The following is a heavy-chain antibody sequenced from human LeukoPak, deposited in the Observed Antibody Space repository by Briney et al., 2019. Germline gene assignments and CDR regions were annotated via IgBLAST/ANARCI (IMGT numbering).Heavy chain of an antibody. CDR3: ARAGPAYSSSWYPPDY. J-gene: IGHJ4*02. V-gene: IGHV4-34*01. Sequence: SETLSLTCAVYGGSFSGYYWSWIRQPPGKGLEWIGEINHSGSTNYNPSLKSRVTISVDTSKNRFSLKLSSVTAADTAVYYCARAGPAYSSSWYPPDYWGQGTLVTVSS. CDR2: INHSGST. CDR1: GGSFSGYY. D-gene: IGHD6-13*01.